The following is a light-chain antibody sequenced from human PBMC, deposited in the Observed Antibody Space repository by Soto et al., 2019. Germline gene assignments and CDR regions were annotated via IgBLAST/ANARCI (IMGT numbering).Light chain of an antibody. CDR1: SGHSSNA. V-gene: IGLV4-69*01. J-gene: IGLJ3*02. CDR2: LNSDGSH. Sequence: QPVLTQSPSASASLGASVKLTCTLSSGHSSNAIAWHQQQPEKSPRYLMKLNSDGSHTKGGGIPDRFSGSSSGAERYLTISSLQSVDEADYYCQTWGTGWVFGGGTKVTVL. CDR3: QTWGTGWV.